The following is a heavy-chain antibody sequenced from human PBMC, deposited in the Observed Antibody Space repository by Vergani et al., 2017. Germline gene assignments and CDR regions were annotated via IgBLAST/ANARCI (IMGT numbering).Heavy chain of an antibody. V-gene: IGHV3-30*02. D-gene: IGHD3-22*01. J-gene: IGHJ1*01. CDR1: GFTFRIYG. CDR2: IRYDGTKR. Sequence: QVQLVESGGGVVQPGGSLRLSCIASGFTFRIYGMHWVRQAPGKGLEWVAFIRYDGTKRFYGDSGKGRFTISRDNSQTTVFLQMNSLRADDSAVYYCTKAGKYDSDNLHDSWGQGALVTVAS. CDR3: TKAGKYDSDNLHDS.